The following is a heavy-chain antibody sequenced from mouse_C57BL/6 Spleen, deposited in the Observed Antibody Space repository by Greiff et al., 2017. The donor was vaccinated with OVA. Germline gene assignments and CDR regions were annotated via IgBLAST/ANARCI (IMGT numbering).Heavy chain of an antibody. CDR2: IHPNSGST. CDR3: ARGDGYSYYYAMDY. Sequence: QVQLQQPGAELVKPGASVKLSCKASGYTFTSYWMHWVKQRPGQGLEWIGMIHPNSGSTNYNEKFQSKATLTVDKSSSTAYMQLSSLTSEDSAVYYCARGDGYSYYYAMDYWGQGTSVTVSS. CDR1: GYTFTSYW. J-gene: IGHJ4*01. D-gene: IGHD2-3*01. V-gene: IGHV1-64*01.